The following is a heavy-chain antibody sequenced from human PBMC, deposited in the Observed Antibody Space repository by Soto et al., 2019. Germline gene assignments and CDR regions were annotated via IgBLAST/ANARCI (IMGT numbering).Heavy chain of an antibody. CDR2: VSSSGDT. CDR3: ARRQRDYVISAGQRYYYYYMDV. CDR1: GGSLRSTFYF. V-gene: IGHV4-39*01. J-gene: IGHJ6*03. Sequence: SGTPSLTCTVSGGSLRSTFYFLDLIPQPPGKGLGWVGSVSSSGDTYYNPSLRSRITTFVDASKNQFSLRLTSVTAADTATYFCARRQRDYVISAGQRYYYYYMDVWGKGPTVTVS. D-gene: IGHD3-9*01.